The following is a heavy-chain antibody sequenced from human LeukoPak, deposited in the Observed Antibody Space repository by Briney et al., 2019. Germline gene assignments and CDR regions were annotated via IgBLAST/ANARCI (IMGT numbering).Heavy chain of an antibody. J-gene: IGHJ4*02. CDR3: ARDSTYYYESGSSGPHYFDN. CDR2: PSGGFYE. CDR1: GFNFGNYA. Sequence: GGSLRLSCAASGFNFGNYAMHWVRQAPGKGLEWVSLPSGGFYEYYADSVKGRFTISRDDSGNPLYLQLNSLRPEDTAVYYCARDSTYYYESGSSGPHYFDNWGQGTLVTVSS. D-gene: IGHD3-10*01. V-gene: IGHV3-30-3*01.